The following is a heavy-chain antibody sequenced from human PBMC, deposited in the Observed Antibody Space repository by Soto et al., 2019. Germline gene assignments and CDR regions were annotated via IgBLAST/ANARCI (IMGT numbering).Heavy chain of an antibody. J-gene: IGHJ2*01. Sequence: QVQLVQSGAEVKKPGASVKVSCKASGYTFTSYDINWVRQAAGQGLEWIGWMNPNSGKAVYAQKFQGRVTMAGNTSISTGYMELSSLRSDDTGVYFCARGLVVVSATYWYFDLWGRGTLVTVSS. V-gene: IGHV1-8*01. CDR2: MNPNSGKA. D-gene: IGHD2-15*01. CDR1: GYTFTSYD. CDR3: ARGLVVVSATYWYFDL.